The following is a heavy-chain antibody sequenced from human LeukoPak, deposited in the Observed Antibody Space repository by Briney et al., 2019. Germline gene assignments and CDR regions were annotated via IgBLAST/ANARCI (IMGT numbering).Heavy chain of an antibody. Sequence: GGSLRLSCAVSGFSLRTYGIHWVRQAPGKGLQWVAVISYDGGNQYYADSVKGRFTISRDSSKNTLYMQMNSLRAEDTAVYYCARDVDQYGSGSYYRGIDFWGQGTLVTVSS. CDR2: ISYDGGNQ. V-gene: IGHV3-30*04. CDR3: ARDVDQYGSGSYYRGIDF. J-gene: IGHJ4*02. D-gene: IGHD3-10*01. CDR1: GFSLRTYG.